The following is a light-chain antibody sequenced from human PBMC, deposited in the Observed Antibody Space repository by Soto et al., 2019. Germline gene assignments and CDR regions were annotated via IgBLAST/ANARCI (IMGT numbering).Light chain of an antibody. CDR3: QHYNSYSEA. CDR2: KAS. CDR1: QTISSW. Sequence: DIQMTQSPSTLSGSVGDRVTITCRASQTISSWLAWYQQKPGKAPKLLIYKASTLKSGVPSRVSGSGTGKEFTPTISSLQSDYFATYYCQHYNSYSEAFGQGTKVELK. V-gene: IGKV1-5*03. J-gene: IGKJ1*01.